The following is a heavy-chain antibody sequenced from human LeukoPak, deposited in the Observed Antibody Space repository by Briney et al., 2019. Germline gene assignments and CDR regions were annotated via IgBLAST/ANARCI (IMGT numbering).Heavy chain of an antibody. V-gene: IGHV3-15*01. J-gene: IGHJ4*02. Sequence: GGSLRLSCAASGFTFSNAWMSWVRQAPGKGLEWVGRIKSKTDGGTTDYAAPVKGRFTISRDDSKNTLYLQMNSLKTEDTAVYYCTTERGDSSGWYSGDTLDYWRQGTLVTVSS. D-gene: IGHD6-19*01. CDR2: IKSKTDGGTT. CDR3: TTERGDSSGWYSGDTLDY. CDR1: GFTFSNAW.